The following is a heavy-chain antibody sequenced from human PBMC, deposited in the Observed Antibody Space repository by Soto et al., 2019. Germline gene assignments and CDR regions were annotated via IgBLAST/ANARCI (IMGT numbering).Heavy chain of an antibody. Sequence: PLRLSCAAPGFTFSSYGMPLVRQAPGKGLEWVAVIWYDGSNKYYADYVKGRFTIYRDNSKNTLYLQINSLRAEDTAVYYCSRDDGRAVAGTPGYWRQGTVVIVSS. CDR1: GFTFSSYG. V-gene: IGHV3-33*01. D-gene: IGHD6-19*01. CDR2: IWYDGSNK. J-gene: IGHJ4*01. CDR3: SRDDGRAVAGTPGY.